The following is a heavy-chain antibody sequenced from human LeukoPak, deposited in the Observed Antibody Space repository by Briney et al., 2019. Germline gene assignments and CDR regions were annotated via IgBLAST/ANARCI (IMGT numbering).Heavy chain of an antibody. CDR1: GYTFTSYY. D-gene: IGHD3-10*01. V-gene: IGHV1-46*01. J-gene: IGHJ5*02. CDR3: ARDGSGNWFDP. CDR2: INPSGGST. Sequence: GASVKVSCKASGYTFTSYYMHWVQQAPGQGLEWMGIINPSGGSTSYAQKFQGRVTMTRDMSTSTVYMELSSLRSEDTAVYYCARDGSGNWFDPWGQGTLVTVSS.